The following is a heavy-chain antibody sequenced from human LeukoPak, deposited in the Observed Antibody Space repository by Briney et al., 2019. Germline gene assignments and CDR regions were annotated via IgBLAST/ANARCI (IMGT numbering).Heavy chain of an antibody. V-gene: IGHV1-18*01. CDR2: ISAYNGYT. Sequence: ASDKVSCKPSRYTFNRYGIRWVRQAPGQGLEWMGWISAYNGYTKYAQKFQGRVTMTTDQSTSTAYMELRSLRSDDTAVYYCARDPSNTSGWYIYFDYWGQGTLVTVSS. J-gene: IGHJ4*02. D-gene: IGHD6-19*01. CDR3: ARDPSNTSGWYIYFDY. CDR1: RYTFNRYG.